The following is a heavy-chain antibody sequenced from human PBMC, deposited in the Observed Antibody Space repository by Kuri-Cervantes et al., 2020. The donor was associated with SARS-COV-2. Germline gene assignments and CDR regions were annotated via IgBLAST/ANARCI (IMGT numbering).Heavy chain of an antibody. D-gene: IGHD6-19*01. CDR2: ISAYNGNT. V-gene: IGHV1-18*01. CDR1: GYTFTSYG. J-gene: IGHJ4*02. Sequence: ASVKVSCKASGYTFTSYGISWVRQAPGQGLEWMGWISAYNGNTNYAQKLQGRVTMTTDTSTDTAYMELSSLRSEDTAVYYCATRGWDIDYWGQGTLVTVSS. CDR3: ATRGWDIDY.